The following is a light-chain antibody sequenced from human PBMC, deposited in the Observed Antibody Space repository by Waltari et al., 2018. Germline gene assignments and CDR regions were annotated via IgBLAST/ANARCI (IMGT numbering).Light chain of an antibody. V-gene: IGKV1-5*03. J-gene: IGKJ4*01. CDR2: EAS. Sequence: DIQMTQSPSTLSASVGDRVTITCRASQCFSKWLALYQQKPGKAPKLLIYEASSLESGVPSRFSGSGSGTEFTLTISSLQPEDFATYSCQQVKSFPLTFGGGTKVEVK. CDR3: QQVKSFPLT. CDR1: QCFSKW.